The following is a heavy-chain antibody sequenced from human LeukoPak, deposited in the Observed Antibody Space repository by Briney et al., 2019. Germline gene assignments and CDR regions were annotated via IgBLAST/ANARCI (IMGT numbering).Heavy chain of an antibody. Sequence: PGWSLTLSCAASGLSFSSYAFHWVRQAPGKGLEWVAVIRHDETKEYYADSVQGRFTISRDTSKTTLYLQMNSLRAEDTAVYYCAKEYTPSSPLGELDSWGQGTLVTVSS. CDR3: AKEYTPSSPLGELDS. D-gene: IGHD6-6*01. CDR2: IRHDETKE. CDR1: GLSFSSYA. J-gene: IGHJ4*02. V-gene: IGHV3-33*06.